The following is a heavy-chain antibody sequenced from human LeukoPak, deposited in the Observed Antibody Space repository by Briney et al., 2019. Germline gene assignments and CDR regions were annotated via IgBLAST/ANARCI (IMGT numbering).Heavy chain of an antibody. V-gene: IGHV3-30-3*01. CDR1: GFTFSIYT. CDR2: SLFDGNIK. Sequence: GGSLRLSCTASGFTFSIYTIQWVRQAPGKGLEWVALSLFDGNIKYYADSVKGRFTISRGNSKNTLYLQMNSLTPEDTAMYYCARTAHFYSNGFDIWGQGTMVIVSS. D-gene: IGHD1-26*01. J-gene: IGHJ3*02. CDR3: ARTAHFYSNGFDI.